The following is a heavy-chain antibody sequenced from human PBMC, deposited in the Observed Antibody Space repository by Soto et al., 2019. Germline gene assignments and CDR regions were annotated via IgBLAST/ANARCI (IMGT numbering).Heavy chain of an antibody. V-gene: IGHV1-8*01. Sequence: ASVKVSCKASGDTFIKYDINWVRQATGQGLEWMGWMNPSNGNAGYAQNFRGRVTMTSNTSITTAYMELSGLRYEDTAVYYCARRKERSGPNYFDVWGQGTLVNVSA. D-gene: IGHD6-25*01. CDR3: ARRKERSGPNYFDV. J-gene: IGHJ4*02. CDR2: MNPSNGNA. CDR1: GDTFIKYD.